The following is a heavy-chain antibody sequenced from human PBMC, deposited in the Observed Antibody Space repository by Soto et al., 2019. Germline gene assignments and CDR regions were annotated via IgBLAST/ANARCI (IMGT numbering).Heavy chain of an antibody. J-gene: IGHJ3*02. CDR3: GRVTVVTPAFDI. CDR1: GFTFSSYW. V-gene: IGHV3-7*01. D-gene: IGHD2-15*01. CDR2: IKQDGSGK. Sequence: PGGSLRLSCAASGFTFSSYWMSWVRQAPGKGLEWVANIKQDGSGKYYVDSVKGRFTTSRDNAKNSLYLQMNSLRAEDTAVYYSGRVTVVTPAFDIWGQGTMVTVS.